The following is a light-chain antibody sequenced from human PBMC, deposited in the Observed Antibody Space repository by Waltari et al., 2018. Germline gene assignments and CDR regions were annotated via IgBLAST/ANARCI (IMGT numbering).Light chain of an antibody. V-gene: IGLV2-14*03. CDR2: DVN. Sequence: QSALTQPASVSGSPGQSIPISCTGRSSDVGRHDSVSWYQDHPGQAPKVIIFDVNTRPSGVSDRFSASKSGNTASLTISGLQAEDEATDYCSSQSFDDVLIFGGGTKLTVL. J-gene: IGLJ2*01. CDR1: SSDVGRHDS. CDR3: SSQSFDDVLI.